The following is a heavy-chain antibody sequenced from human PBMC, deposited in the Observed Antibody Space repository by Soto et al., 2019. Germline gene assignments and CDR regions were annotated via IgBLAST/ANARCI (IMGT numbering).Heavy chain of an antibody. CDR3: AREGAVAGHYDY. CDR2: ISSSSSYI. J-gene: IGHJ4*02. V-gene: IGHV3-21*01. CDR1: GFTFSSYS. Sequence: EVQLVESGGGLVKPGGSLRLSCAASGFTFSSYSMNWVHQAPGKGLEWVSSISSSSSYIYYADSVKGRFTISRDNAKNSLYLQMNSLRAEDTAVYYCAREGAVAGHYDYWGQGTLVTVSS. D-gene: IGHD6-19*01.